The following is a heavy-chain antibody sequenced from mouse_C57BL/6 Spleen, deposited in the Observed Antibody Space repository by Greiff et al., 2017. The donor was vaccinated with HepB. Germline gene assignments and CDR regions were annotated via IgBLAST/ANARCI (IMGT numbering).Heavy chain of an antibody. D-gene: IGHD4-1*01. V-gene: IGHV5-17*01. CDR3: ARSLTGYYAMDY. Sequence: DVMLVESGGGLVKPGGSLKLSCAASGFTFSDYGMHWVRQAPEKGLEWVAYISSGSSTIYYADTVKGRFTISRDNAKNTLFLQMTSLRSEDTAMYYCARSLTGYYAMDYWGQGTSVTVSS. CDR2: ISSGSSTI. J-gene: IGHJ4*01. CDR1: GFTFSDYG.